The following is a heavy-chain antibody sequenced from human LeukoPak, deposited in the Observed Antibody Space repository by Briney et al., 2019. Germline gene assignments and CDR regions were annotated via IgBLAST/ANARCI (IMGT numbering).Heavy chain of an antibody. D-gene: IGHD2-2*02. CDR2: ISSSSSTI. J-gene: IGHJ4*02. CDR1: GFTYSSYS. CDR3: ARDVPDIVVVPAAIGQFDY. Sequence: GGSLRLSCAASGFTYSSYSMNWVRQAPGKGLEWVSYISSSSSTIYYADSVKGRFTISRDNAKNSLYLQMNSLRDEDTAVYYCARDVPDIVVVPAAIGQFDYWGQGTLVTVSS. V-gene: IGHV3-48*02.